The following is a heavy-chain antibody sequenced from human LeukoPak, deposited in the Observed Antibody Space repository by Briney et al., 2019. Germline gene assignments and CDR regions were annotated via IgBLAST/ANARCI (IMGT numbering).Heavy chain of an antibody. D-gene: IGHD3-10*01. J-gene: IGHJ4*02. CDR1: GYTFTGYY. CDR2: INPNSGGT. Sequence: ASVKVSCKASGYTFTGYYMHWVRQAPGQGLEWMGRINPNSGGTNYAQKFQGRVTMTRDTSISTAYMELSRPRSDDTAVYYCARGRYGSGPADYWGQGTLVTVSS. CDR3: ARGRYGSGPADY. V-gene: IGHV1-2*06.